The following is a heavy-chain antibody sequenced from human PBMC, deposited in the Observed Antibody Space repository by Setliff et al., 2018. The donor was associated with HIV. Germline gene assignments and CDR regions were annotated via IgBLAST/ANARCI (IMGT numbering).Heavy chain of an antibody. V-gene: IGHV3-33*01. Sequence: GESLKISCAASGFTFNTYGMHWVRQAPGRGLEWVAVIWYGGTNIYYADSVKGRFTISRDNSKNTLYLQMNSLRAEDTAVYYCARDLHANYHVVEIWGPGTMVTVSS. J-gene: IGHJ3*02. CDR3: ARDLHANYHVVEI. CDR1: GFTFNTYG. CDR2: IWYGGTNI. D-gene: IGHD2-15*01.